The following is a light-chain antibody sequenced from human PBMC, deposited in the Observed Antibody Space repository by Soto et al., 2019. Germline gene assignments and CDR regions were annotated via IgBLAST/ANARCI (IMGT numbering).Light chain of an antibody. V-gene: IGKV1-5*03. CDR1: QSLNSW. CDR2: KAS. Sequence: DIQMTQSPSTLSASVGDRVTITCRASQSLNSWLAWYQHKPGKAPKLLIHKASILASGVPSRFSGSDSGAEGTLTISSLQPDDFATYYCQHYIGYSGMFGQGTKVDIK. CDR3: QHYIGYSGM. J-gene: IGKJ1*01.